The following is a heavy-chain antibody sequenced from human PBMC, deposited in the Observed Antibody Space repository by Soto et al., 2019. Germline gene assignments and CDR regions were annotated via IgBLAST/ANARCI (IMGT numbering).Heavy chain of an antibody. J-gene: IGHJ3*01. CDR3: ARAWGFQDASGVYAVDAFEV. D-gene: IGHD2-15*01. V-gene: IGHV4-61*05. CDR2: FYHRGKT. Sequence: SETLSLTCTVSGGSISSGSYYWSWIRQPPGRGLEWIGHFYHRGKTSYNPSLKSRITISVENSTTQFSLRLTSVTAAGTAVYFCARAWGFQDASGVYAVDAFEVWGRGTMVTVSS. CDR1: GGSISSGSYY.